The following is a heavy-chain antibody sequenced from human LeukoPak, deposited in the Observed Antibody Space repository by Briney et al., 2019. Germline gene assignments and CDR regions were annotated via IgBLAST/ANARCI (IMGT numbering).Heavy chain of an antibody. V-gene: IGHV3-7*01. CDR2: IKEDESAK. Sequence: PGGSLRLSCAASGFSFSTFWMAWVRQAPGKGLEWVANIKEDESAKHQADSVKGRFTIFRDNAQNSVYLQMSSLRGEDTAVYYCARDLGGSLDYWGQGTLVTVSS. CDR1: GFSFSTFW. J-gene: IGHJ4*02. D-gene: IGHD1-26*01. CDR3: ARDLGGSLDY.